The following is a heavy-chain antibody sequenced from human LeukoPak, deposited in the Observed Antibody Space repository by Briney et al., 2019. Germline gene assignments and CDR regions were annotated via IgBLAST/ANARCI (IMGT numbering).Heavy chain of an antibody. CDR1: GGSFSTYY. J-gene: IGHJ5*01. Sequence: SETLSLTCSVSGGSFSTYYWSWLRQPPGKGLEWIGYTSSYNPPLKSRVTISVDTSKNQFSLKLSSVTAADTAVYYCARGGGSYSVKWFDSWGQGTLVTVSS. V-gene: IGHV4-59*01. CDR2: TS. CDR3: ARGGGSYSVKWFDS. D-gene: IGHD1-26*01.